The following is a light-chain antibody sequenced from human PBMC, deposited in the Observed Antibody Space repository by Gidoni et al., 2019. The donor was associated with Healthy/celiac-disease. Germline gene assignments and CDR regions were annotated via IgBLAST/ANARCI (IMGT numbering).Light chain of an antibody. J-gene: IGLJ3*02. CDR2: DVS. Sequence: QSALTQPAAVSGSPGQSITISCTGTSSDVGGCNSVSWYQQHPGKAPKLMIYDVSNRPSGVSNRFSGSTSGNTASLTISGLQAEDEADYYCSSYTGSSTWVFGGGTKLTVL. CDR3: SSYTGSSTWV. V-gene: IGLV2-14*01. CDR1: SSDVGGCNS.